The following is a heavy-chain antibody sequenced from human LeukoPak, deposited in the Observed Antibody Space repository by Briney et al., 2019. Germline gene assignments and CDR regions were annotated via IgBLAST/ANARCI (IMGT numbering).Heavy chain of an antibody. CDR1: GYTFTDYN. CDR3: ARQIGGQYEDGFDI. Sequence: ASVKVSCKTSGYTFTDYNLHWVRQAPGQRLEWMGIIKPSGGDTSYAQKFQGRVTMTRDTSTSTVYMELRGLRSEDTAVYYCARQIGGQYEDGFDIWGQGTMVTVSS. D-gene: IGHD2-8*01. CDR2: IKPSGGDT. J-gene: IGHJ3*02. V-gene: IGHV1-46*01.